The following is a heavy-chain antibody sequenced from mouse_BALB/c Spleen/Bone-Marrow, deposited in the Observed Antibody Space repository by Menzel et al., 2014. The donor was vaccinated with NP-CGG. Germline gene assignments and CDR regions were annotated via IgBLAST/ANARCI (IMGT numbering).Heavy chain of an antibody. CDR2: IRNKAYGYTT. J-gene: IGHJ4*01. CDR1: GFTFIDHY. V-gene: IGHV7-3*02. Sequence: EVKLVESGGGLVQPGGSLRLSCTTSGFTFIDHYMSWVRQPPGKALEWLGFIRNKAYGYTTEYSASVKGRFTISRGNSQSILYLQMNTLRAEDSATYYCARFPMDYWGQGTSVTVSS. CDR3: ARFPMDY.